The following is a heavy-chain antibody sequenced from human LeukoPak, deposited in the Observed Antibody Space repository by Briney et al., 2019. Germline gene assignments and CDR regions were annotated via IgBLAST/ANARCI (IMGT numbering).Heavy chain of an antibody. J-gene: IGHJ6*03. Sequence: GGSLRLSCAASGFTFSSYGMHWVRQAPGKGLEWVAFIRYDGINEYYGDSVKGRFTISRDNSKDTLYLQMHSLRTEDTAVYYCAKEVYRQGYGGIMDVWGKGTTVTVS. CDR1: GFTFSSYG. CDR2: IRYDGINE. CDR3: AKEVYRQGYGGIMDV. V-gene: IGHV3-30*02. D-gene: IGHD5-18*01.